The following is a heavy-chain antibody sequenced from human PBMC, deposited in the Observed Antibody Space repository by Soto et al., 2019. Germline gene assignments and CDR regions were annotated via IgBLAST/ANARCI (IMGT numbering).Heavy chain of an antibody. CDR1: GFTFRDCY. CDR2: IKQDGTDK. J-gene: IGHJ5*02. CDR3: VAGDCSGAVCSKWFDP. D-gene: IGHD2-8*02. V-gene: IGHV3-7*01. Sequence: GGSLRPSCAASGFTFRDCYMNSVRQTPGNGQEWVANIKQDGTDKYYMDSEKSRFTISRDNAKNSLYLQMNSLSADATAVYYFVAGDCSGAVCSKWFDPWGQLAVVTVS.